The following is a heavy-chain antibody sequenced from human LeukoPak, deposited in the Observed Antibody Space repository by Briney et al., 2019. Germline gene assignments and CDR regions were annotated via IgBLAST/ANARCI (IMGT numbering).Heavy chain of an antibody. V-gene: IGHV4-30-2*01. D-gene: IGHD3-10*01. CDR3: ARGYYGSGSYAFDY. CDR2: IYYSGST. CDR1: GGSISSGGHS. J-gene: IGHJ4*02. Sequence: SETPSLTCGVSGGSISSGGHSWSWIRQPPGKGLECIGYIYYSGSTYYNPSLKSRVTISVDRSKNQISLKLSSVTAADTAVYYCARGYYGSGSYAFDYWGQGTLVTVSS.